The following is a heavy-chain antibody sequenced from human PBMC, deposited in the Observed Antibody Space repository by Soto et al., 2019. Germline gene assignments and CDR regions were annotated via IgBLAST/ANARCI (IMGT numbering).Heavy chain of an antibody. D-gene: IGHD2-15*01. CDR3: AKKVPAALRLYYFFGLDV. V-gene: IGHV4-38-2*01. CDR1: AYSITSAYY. J-gene: IGHJ6*02. CDR2: IYHSGST. Sequence: SETMSLTCAVSAYSITSAYYWGWIRQSPGRDLEWIGSIYHSGSTYYNPSLKSRVTISVDKSKNQFSLRLTSMTAADTAVYYCAKKVPAALRLYYFFGLDVWGQATTVTVS.